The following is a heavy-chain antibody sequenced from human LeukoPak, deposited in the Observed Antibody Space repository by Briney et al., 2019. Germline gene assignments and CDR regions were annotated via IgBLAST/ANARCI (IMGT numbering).Heavy chain of an antibody. D-gene: IGHD4-11*01. J-gene: IGHJ5*02. CDR2: IYPDDSDT. CDR3: ARHRSTTVRSPWFDP. V-gene: IGHV5-51*01. CDR1: GYSFTSCW. Sequence: GESLKISCRGSGYSFTSCWIGWVRQMPGKGLEWMAIIYPDDSDTTYSPSFQGQVTISADKSISTAYLQWSSLKASDTAMYYCARHRSTTVRSPWFDPWGQGTLVTVSS.